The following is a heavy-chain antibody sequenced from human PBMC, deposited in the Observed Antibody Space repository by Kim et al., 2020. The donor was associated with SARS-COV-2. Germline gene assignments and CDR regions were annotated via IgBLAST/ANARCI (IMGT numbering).Heavy chain of an antibody. Sequence: PSLKSRVTISVDKSKNQFSLKLSSVTAADTAVYYCARGGMVRGVLDGMDVWGQGTTVTVSS. V-gene: IGHV4-4*02. D-gene: IGHD3-10*01. J-gene: IGHJ6*02. CDR3: ARGGMVRGVLDGMDV.